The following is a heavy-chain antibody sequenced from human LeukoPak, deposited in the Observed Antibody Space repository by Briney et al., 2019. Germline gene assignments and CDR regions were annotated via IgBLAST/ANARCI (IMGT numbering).Heavy chain of an antibody. D-gene: IGHD3-3*01. CDR1: GFTVSSNY. Sequence: PGGTLRLSCAASGFTVSSNYKSWVRQAPGKGLELVSVIYSGGSTYYADSVKGRFTISRDNSKNTLYLQMNSLRAEDTAVYYCTSTTYDFWSGYYKILDYWGQGTLVTVSS. CDR2: IYSGGST. V-gene: IGHV3-53*01. CDR3: TSTTYDFWSGYYKILDY. J-gene: IGHJ4*02.